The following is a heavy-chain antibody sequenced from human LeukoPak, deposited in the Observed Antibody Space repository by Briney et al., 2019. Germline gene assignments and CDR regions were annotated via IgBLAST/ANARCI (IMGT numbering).Heavy chain of an antibody. Sequence: ASVKVSCKASGYTFTDYYIHWVRQAPGQGLEWMGWINPNSGGTTYAQKFQGRVTMTRDTSISTVYMELSSLRSDDTAVYYCARGSSAAGTAPPLGFDPWGQGTLVTVSS. D-gene: IGHD6-19*01. J-gene: IGHJ5*02. V-gene: IGHV1-2*02. CDR1: GYTFTDYY. CDR3: ARGSSAAGTAPPLGFDP. CDR2: INPNSGGT.